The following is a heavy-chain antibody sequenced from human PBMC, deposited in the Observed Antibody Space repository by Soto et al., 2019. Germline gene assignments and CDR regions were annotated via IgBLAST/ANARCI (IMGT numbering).Heavy chain of an antibody. Sequence: QVQLVQSGAEVKKPGSSVKVSCKASGGTFSSYAISWVRQAPGQGLEWMGGIIPIFGTANYAQKFQGRVTITADESTSTANMELSSLRSEDTAVYYCARGGYCSGGSCSDAFDIWGQGTMVTVSS. CDR1: GGTFSSYA. D-gene: IGHD2-15*01. J-gene: IGHJ3*02. CDR2: IIPIFGTA. CDR3: ARGGYCSGGSCSDAFDI. V-gene: IGHV1-69*01.